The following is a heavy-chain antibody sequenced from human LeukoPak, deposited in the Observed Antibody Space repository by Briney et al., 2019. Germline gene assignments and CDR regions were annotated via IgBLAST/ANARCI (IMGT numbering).Heavy chain of an antibody. CDR1: GGTFSSYA. CDR2: MNPNSGNT. V-gene: IGHV1-8*02. CDR3: ARSTVTTEGDFDY. Sequence: ASVKVSCKASGGTFSSYAISWVRQAPGQGLEWMGWMNPNSGNTGYAQKFQGRVTMTRNTSISTAYMELSSLRSEDTAVYYCARSTVTTEGDFDYWGQGTLVTVSS. J-gene: IGHJ4*02. D-gene: IGHD4-17*01.